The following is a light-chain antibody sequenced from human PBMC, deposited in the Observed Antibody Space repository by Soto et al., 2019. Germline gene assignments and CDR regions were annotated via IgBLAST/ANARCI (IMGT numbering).Light chain of an antibody. Sequence: QSVLTQPASVSGSPGQSITISXTXXXXXVGGYNYVSWYQQHPGKAPKLMIYEVSNRPSGVSNRFSGSKSGNTASLTISGLQAEDEADYYCSSYTSSSTLVFGTGTKLTVL. J-gene: IGLJ1*01. V-gene: IGLV2-14*01. CDR3: SSYTSSSTLV. CDR2: EVS. CDR1: XXXVGGYNY.